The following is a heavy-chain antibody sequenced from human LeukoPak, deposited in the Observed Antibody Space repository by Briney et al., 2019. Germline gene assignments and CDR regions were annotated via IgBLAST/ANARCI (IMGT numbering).Heavy chain of an antibody. CDR1: GGSFSGYY. CDR2: INHSGST. J-gene: IGHJ5*02. V-gene: IGHV4-34*01. Sequence: PSETLSLTCAVYGGSFSGYYWSWLRQPPGKGLEWIGEINHSGSTNYNPSLKSRVTISVDTSKNQFSLKLSSVTAADTAVYYCARERESKLLWFGGLLKGWFDPWGQGTLVTVSS. D-gene: IGHD3-10*01. CDR3: ARERESKLLWFGGLLKGWFDP.